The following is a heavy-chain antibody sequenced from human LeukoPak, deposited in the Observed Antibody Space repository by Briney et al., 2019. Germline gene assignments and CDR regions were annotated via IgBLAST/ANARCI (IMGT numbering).Heavy chain of an antibody. V-gene: IGHV3-9*01. CDR1: GFTFDDYA. CDR3: AKGVAGGWTYYFDY. CDR2: ISWNSGSI. D-gene: IGHD6-19*01. J-gene: IGHJ4*02. Sequence: GGSLRLSCAASGFTFDDYAMHWVRQAPGKGLEWVSGISWNSGSIGYADSVKGRFTISRDNAKNSLYLQMNSLRAEDTALYYCAKGVAGGWTYYFDYWGQGTLVTVSS.